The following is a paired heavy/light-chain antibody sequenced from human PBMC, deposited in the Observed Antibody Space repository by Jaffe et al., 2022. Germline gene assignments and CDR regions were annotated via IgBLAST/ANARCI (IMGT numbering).Light chain of an antibody. Sequence: AIRMTQSPSSFSASTGDRVTITCRASQGISSYLAWYQQKPGKAPKLLIYAASTLQSGVPSRFSGSGSGTDFTLTISCLQSEDFATYYCQQYYSYPPWTFGQGTKVEIK. V-gene: IGKV1-8*01. CDR1: QGISSY. CDR2: AAS. J-gene: IGKJ1*01. CDR3: QQYYSYPPWT.
Heavy chain of an antibody. CDR1: GFTFSSYA. Sequence: EVQLVESGGGLVQPGGSLRLSCAASGFTFSSYAMHWVRQAPGKGLEYVSAISSNGGSTYYANSVKGRFTISRDNSKNTLYLQMGSLRAEDMAVYYCARGNEGSGSYYEGAFDIWGQGTMVTVSS. V-gene: IGHV3-64*01. CDR3: ARGNEGSGSYYEGAFDI. CDR2: ISSNGGST. D-gene: IGHD3-10*01. J-gene: IGHJ3*02.